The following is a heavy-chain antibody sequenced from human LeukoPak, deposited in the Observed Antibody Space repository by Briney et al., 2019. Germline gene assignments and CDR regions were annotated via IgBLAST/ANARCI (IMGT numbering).Heavy chain of an antibody. J-gene: IGHJ3*02. CDR2: IYTSGST. D-gene: IGHD6-19*01. V-gene: IGHV4-61*02. Sequence: SQTLSLTCTVSGGSISSGSYYWSWIRQPAGKGLEWIGRIYTSGSTNYNPSLKSRVTISVDTSKNQFSLKLSSVTAADTAVYYCSIAVAGTLDAFDIWGQGTMVTVSS. CDR1: GGSISSGSYY. CDR3: SIAVAGTLDAFDI.